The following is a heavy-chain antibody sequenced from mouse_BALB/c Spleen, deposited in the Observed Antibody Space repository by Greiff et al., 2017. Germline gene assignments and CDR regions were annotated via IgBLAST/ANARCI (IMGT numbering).Heavy chain of an antibody. Sequence: EVKVEESGGGLVQPGGSLKLSCAASGFTFSSYTMSWVRQTPEKRLEWVAYISNGGGSTYYPDTVKGRFTISRDNAKNTLYLQMSSLKSEDTAMYYCARQGLLRRPFDVWGAGTTVTVSS. V-gene: IGHV5-12-2*01. D-gene: IGHD1-2*01. CDR3: ARQGLLRRPFDV. CDR1: GFTFSSYT. CDR2: ISNGGGST. J-gene: IGHJ1*01.